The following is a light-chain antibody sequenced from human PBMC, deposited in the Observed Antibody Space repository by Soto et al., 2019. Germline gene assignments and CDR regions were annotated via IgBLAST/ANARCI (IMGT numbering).Light chain of an antibody. Sequence: IVMTQSPAILSVSPGERATLSCRASQSVNNKLAWYLQKPGQTPRLLIYDTSFRATGIPARFSGSGSVTEFTLTISSLQSEDFADYYCQQYKDWPMYTFGQGTKLEIK. J-gene: IGKJ2*01. CDR3: QQYKDWPMYT. CDR1: QSVNNK. V-gene: IGKV3-15*01. CDR2: DTS.